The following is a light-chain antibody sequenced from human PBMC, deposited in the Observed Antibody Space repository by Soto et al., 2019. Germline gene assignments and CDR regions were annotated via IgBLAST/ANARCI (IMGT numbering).Light chain of an antibody. V-gene: IGLV2-23*01. J-gene: IGLJ3*02. CDR1: SSDVGTYNL. CDR3: ETWDSSLSAGV. Sequence: QSALTQPASVSGSPGQSITISCTGTSSDVGTYNLVSWYQQHPDEAPKLMIYEAIKRPSGVSNRFSGSKSGNTASLTISGLQADDEAHYYCETWDSSLSAGVFGGGTKLTVL. CDR2: EAI.